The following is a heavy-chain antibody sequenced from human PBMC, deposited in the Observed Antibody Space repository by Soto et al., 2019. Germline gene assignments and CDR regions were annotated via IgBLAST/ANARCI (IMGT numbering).Heavy chain of an antibody. Sequence: ESLKISRKGSAYSSTSYWIGLLRQTPRKVLEWMGIIYPGDSDTRYSPSFQGQVTISADKSIGTAYLQRSSRKPSDTDLHPWTRHPYCDYDAMYVWGQGTTVTVSS. CDR1: AYSSTSYW. CDR3: TRHPYCDYDAMYV. J-gene: IGHJ6*02. V-gene: IGHV5-51*01. CDR2: IYPGDSDT. D-gene: IGHD1-26*01.